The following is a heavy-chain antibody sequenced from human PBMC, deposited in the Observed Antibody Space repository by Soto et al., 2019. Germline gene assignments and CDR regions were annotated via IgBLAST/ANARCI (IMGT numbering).Heavy chain of an antibody. D-gene: IGHD3-22*01. CDR3: ARYYYDSSGYYYSGP. V-gene: IGHV4-59*01. Sequence: SETLSLTCTVSGGSISSYYWSWIRQPPGKGLEWIGYIYYSGSTNYNPSLKSRVTISVDTSKNQFSLKLSSATAADTAVYYCARYYYDSSGYYYSGPWGQGTLVTVSS. CDR2: IYYSGST. CDR1: GGSISSYY. J-gene: IGHJ5*02.